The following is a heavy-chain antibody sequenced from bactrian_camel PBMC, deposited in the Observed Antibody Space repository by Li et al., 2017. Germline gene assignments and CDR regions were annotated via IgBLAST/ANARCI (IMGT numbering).Heavy chain of an antibody. CDR2: IDSEGRTT. CDR1: GYGPLGTSQ. J-gene: IGHJ7*01. D-gene: IGHD7*01. V-gene: IGHV3S40*01. Sequence: VQLVESGGGLVQAGGSLRLSCLISGYGPLGTSQMAWFRQIPGKEREGLASIDSEGRTTSADSVKGRFTITQDNAKNTVYLQMNSLKPEDTAMYYCAARFTTHWCGLDRGRFVFMVVFRLRRGLLGRRNPGHRL.